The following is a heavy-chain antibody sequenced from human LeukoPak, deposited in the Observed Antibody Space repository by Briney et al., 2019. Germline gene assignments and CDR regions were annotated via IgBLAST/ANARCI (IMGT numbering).Heavy chain of an antibody. CDR1: GGSISSYY. Sequence: SETLSLTCTVSGGSISSYYWSWIRQPPGKGLEWIGYIYYSGSTNYNPSLKSRVTISVDTSKNQFPLKLSSVTAADTAVYYCARDLFLSGSYYNDWFDPWGQGTLVTVSS. CDR3: ARDLFLSGSYYNDWFDP. J-gene: IGHJ5*02. CDR2: IYYSGST. V-gene: IGHV4-59*01. D-gene: IGHD3-10*01.